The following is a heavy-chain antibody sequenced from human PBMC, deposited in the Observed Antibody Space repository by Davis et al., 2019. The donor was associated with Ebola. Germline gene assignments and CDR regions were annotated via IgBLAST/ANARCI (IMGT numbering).Heavy chain of an antibody. CDR2: IKSKTDGGTT. D-gene: IGHD5-18*01. CDR3: TTSLNTAMADFDY. CDR1: GFTFSSYG. Sequence: GESLKISCAASGFTFSSYGMNWVRQAPGKGLEWVGRIKSKTDGGTTDDAAPVKGRFTISRDDSKNTLYLQMNSLKTEDTAVYYCTTSLNTAMADFDYWGQGTLVTVSS. J-gene: IGHJ4*02. V-gene: IGHV3-15*07.